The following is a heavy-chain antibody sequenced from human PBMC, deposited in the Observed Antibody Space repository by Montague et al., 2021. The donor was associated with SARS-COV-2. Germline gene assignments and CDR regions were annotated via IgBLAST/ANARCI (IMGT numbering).Heavy chain of an antibody. J-gene: IGHJ4*02. Sequence: CAISGDSVSSDGVGWSWVRQSPARDFERLGGTYYRSKWNSDYAPSVRGRLTVNPDASKNEFSLELNYVTPEDTAVYYCVRYSGWFYFDFWGQGTLVTVSS. V-gene: IGHV6-1*01. CDR2: TYYRSKWNS. D-gene: IGHD6-19*01. CDR1: GDSVSSDGVG. CDR3: VRYSGWFYFDF.